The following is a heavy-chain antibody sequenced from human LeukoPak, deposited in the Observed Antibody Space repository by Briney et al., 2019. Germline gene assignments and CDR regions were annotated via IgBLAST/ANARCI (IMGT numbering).Heavy chain of an antibody. Sequence: GSLRLSCAASGFTLSSYWMSWVRQPPGKGLEWIGEINHSGSTNYNPSLKSRVTISVDTSKNQFSLKLSSVTAADTAVYYCARGGISWFDPWGQGTLVTVSS. D-gene: IGHD1-26*01. CDR3: ARGGISWFDP. CDR2: INHSGST. V-gene: IGHV4-4*02. CDR1: GFTLSSYW. J-gene: IGHJ5*02.